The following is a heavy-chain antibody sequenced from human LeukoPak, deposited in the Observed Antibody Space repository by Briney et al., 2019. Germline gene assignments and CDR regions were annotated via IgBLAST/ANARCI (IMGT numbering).Heavy chain of an antibody. CDR1: GFTFSSDA. J-gene: IGHJ6*02. CDR3: AETTTSHPYYYYGMDV. D-gene: IGHD4-17*01. CDR2: ISGSGGST. V-gene: IGHV3-23*01. Sequence: GGSLRLSCAASGFTFSSDAMSGGRQAPGKGLEGVSGISGSGGSTYYSDSVKGRFTISRDKSKNTLYLQMNSLRAEDTAVYYCAETTTSHPYYYYGMDVWGQGTTVTVSS.